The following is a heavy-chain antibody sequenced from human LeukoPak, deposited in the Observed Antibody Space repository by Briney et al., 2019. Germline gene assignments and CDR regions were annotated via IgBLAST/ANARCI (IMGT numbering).Heavy chain of an antibody. CDR2: INAGNGNT. CDR1: GYTFTSYA. Sequence: ASVKDSCKASGYTFTSYAMHWVRQAPGQRLEWMGWINAGNGNTKYSQKFQGRVTITRDTSASTAYMELSSLRSEDTAVYYCARVITVRGVMGAFDIWGQGTMVTVSS. D-gene: IGHD3-10*01. J-gene: IGHJ3*02. V-gene: IGHV1-3*01. CDR3: ARVITVRGVMGAFDI.